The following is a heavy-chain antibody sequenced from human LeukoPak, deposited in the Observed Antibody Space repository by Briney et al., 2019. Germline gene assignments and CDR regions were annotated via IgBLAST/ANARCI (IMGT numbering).Heavy chain of an antibody. J-gene: IGHJ5*02. CDR3: ARDDCSSISCYHNWFDP. V-gene: IGHV3-7*01. CDR2: IKQDGSEK. D-gene: IGHD2-2*01. Sequence: PGGPLRLSCAASGFTFSSYWMSWVRQALGKGLEGVANIKQDGSEKYYVDSVKGRFTISRDNAKNSLYLQMNSLRAEDTAVYYCARDDCSSISCYHNWFDPWGQGTLVTVSS. CDR1: GFTFSSYW.